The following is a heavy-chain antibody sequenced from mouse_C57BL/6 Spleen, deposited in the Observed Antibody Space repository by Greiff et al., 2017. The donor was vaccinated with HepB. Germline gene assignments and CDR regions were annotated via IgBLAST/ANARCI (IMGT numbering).Heavy chain of an antibody. Sequence: EVQLKESGPGLVKPSQSLSLTCSVTGYSITSGYYWNWIRQFPGNKLEWMGYISYDGSNNYNPSLKNRISITRDTSKNQFFLKLNSVTTEDTATYYCARDEGFDYWGQGTTLTVSS. V-gene: IGHV3-6*01. CDR3: ARDEGFDY. CDR2: ISYDGSN. J-gene: IGHJ2*01. CDR1: GYSITSGYY.